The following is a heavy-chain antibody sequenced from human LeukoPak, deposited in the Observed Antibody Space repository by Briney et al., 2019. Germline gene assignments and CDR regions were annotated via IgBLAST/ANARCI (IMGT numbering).Heavy chain of an antibody. V-gene: IGHV3-30*04. CDR2: ISYDGSNE. CDR1: GFTFSSYV. CDR3: ATGNTMIVVDTSGRGAFDI. D-gene: IGHD3-22*01. J-gene: IGHJ3*02. Sequence: PGGSLRLSCAASGFTFSSYVMHWVRQAPGKGLEWVAIISYDGSNEYYADSVKGRFTISRDNSKNTLYLQMNSLRAADTAVYYCATGNTMIVVDTSGRGAFDIWGQGTMVTVSS.